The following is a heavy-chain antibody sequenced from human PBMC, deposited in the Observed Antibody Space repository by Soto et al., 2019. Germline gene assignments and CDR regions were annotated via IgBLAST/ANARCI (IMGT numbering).Heavy chain of an antibody. CDR2: VYNSGST. J-gene: IGHJ4*02. Sequence: LALTCTVSGGSISSNYWTWIRQPPGKGLEWIGYVYNSGSTNYNPSLKSRVTISEDTSKSQFSLKVNSMTAADTAVYYCARYRREAVAGYTLDNWGQGILVTVSS. CDR1: GGSISSNY. V-gene: IGHV4-59*01. D-gene: IGHD6-13*01. CDR3: ARYRREAVAGYTLDN.